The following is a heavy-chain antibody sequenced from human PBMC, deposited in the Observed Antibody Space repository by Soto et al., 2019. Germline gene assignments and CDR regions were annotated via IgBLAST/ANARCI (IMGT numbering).Heavy chain of an antibody. Sequence: ECLAISGPVPGVAVGRYDGSWVRPPSGTGLEWVGRIYSDGTTNYSPSLKSRVTMSLDTSKDQFSLHLNSVTAADTAVYYCSRVGCSNSKCYTRGMDVWGQGTTVTVSS. CDR1: GVAVGRYD. CDR3: SRVGCSNSKCYTRGMDV. D-gene: IGHD2-2*01. V-gene: IGHV4-4*07. J-gene: IGHJ6*01. CDR2: IYSDGTT.